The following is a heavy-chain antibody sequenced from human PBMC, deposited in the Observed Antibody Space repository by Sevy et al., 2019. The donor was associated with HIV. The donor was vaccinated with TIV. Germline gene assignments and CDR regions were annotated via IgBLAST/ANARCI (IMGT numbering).Heavy chain of an antibody. CDR3: ARDRDDGYCTNGVCFNFDN. CDR1: GVTFDDYA. V-gene: IGHV3-9*01. CDR2: ISWNSGSI. Sequence: GGSLRLSCAASGVTFDDYAMHWVRQAPGKGLEWVSGISWNSGSIDYADSVKSRFTISRDNAKNSLYLQMKSLRADDTALYYCARDRDDGYCTNGVCFNFDNWGQGTLVTVSS. J-gene: IGHJ4*01. D-gene: IGHD2-8*01.